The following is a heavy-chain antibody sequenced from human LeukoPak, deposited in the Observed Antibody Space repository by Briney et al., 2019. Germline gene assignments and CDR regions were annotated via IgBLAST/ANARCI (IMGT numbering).Heavy chain of an antibody. J-gene: IGHJ4*02. V-gene: IGHV1-69*04. CDR2: IIPIFGIA. CDR1: GGTFSSYA. D-gene: IGHD6-19*01. Sequence: GASVKVSCKSSGGTFSSYAISWVRQAPGQGVEWMGRIIPIFGIANYAQKFQGRVTITADKATSTAHMEPSRLRSEDTAVYYCARLPPPYSSGWLDYWGQGTLVTVSS. CDR3: ARLPPPYSSGWLDY.